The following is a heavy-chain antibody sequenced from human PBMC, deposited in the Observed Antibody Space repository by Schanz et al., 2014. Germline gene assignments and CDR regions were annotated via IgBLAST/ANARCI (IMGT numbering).Heavy chain of an antibody. CDR3: ARDLAFGGVYDRHSDS. Sequence: QVQLVESGGGVVQPGRSLRLSCAASGFTFNSYAMHWVRQAPGKGLEWVAVIWYDGSNKYYAESMKGRFIISRDNSKNTLYLQISSLSPEDTAVYYCARDLAFGGVYDRHSDSWGQGTLVTVSS. CDR2: IWYDGSNK. J-gene: IGHJ4*02. V-gene: IGHV3-33*01. D-gene: IGHD3-16*01. CDR1: GFTFNSYA.